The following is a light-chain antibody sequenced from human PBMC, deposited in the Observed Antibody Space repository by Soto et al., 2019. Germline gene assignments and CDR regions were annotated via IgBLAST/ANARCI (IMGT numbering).Light chain of an antibody. J-gene: IGKJ1*01. CDR1: QSISSY. CDR2: AAS. CDR3: QQSYSTPRT. Sequence: DIQITQSPSSLYASVGDRVTITCRASQSISSYLNWYQQKPGKAPKLLIYAASSLQSGVPSRFSGSGSGTDFTLTISSLQPEDFATYYCQQSYSTPRTFGQGTKVDI. V-gene: IGKV1-39*01.